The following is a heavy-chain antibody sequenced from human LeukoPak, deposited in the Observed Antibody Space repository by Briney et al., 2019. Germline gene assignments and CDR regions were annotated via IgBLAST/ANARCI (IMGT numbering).Heavy chain of an antibody. Sequence: ASVKVSCTASGYTFTGYYIHWVRQAPGQGLEWMGRINPNNGGTNYAQKFQGRVTMTRDTSISTAYMELSRLRSDDTAVYYCARGDPGYCSSTSCYLHYYGMDVWGQGTTVTVSS. CDR1: GYTFTGYY. V-gene: IGHV1-2*06. J-gene: IGHJ6*02. CDR3: ARGDPGYCSSTSCYLHYYGMDV. D-gene: IGHD2-2*01. CDR2: INPNNGGT.